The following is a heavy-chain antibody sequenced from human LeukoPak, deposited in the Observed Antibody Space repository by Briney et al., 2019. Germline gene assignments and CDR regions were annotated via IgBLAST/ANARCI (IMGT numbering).Heavy chain of an antibody. CDR1: GFTFSSYN. D-gene: IGHD6-25*01. CDR3: ARGVPTAAGTLDY. Sequence: GGSLRLSCAASGFTFSSYNMNWVRQAPGKGLEWLSYISGSGNTIYYADSVKGRFTISRDNGDNSLYLQMNSLRDKDTAVYYCARGVPTAAGTLDYWGQGALIIVSS. J-gene: IGHJ4*02. CDR2: ISGSGNTI. V-gene: IGHV3-48*02.